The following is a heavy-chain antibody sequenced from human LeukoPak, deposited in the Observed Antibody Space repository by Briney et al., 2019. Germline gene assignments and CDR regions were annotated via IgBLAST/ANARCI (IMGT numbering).Heavy chain of an antibody. CDR2: IYYSGST. V-gene: IGHV4-39*01. CDR3: ARRGSSGWYDY. J-gene: IGHJ4*02. D-gene: IGHD6-19*01. CDR1: GGSISSSSYY. Sequence: SETLSLTCTVSGGSISSSSYYWGWIRQPPGEGLEWIGSIYYSGSTYYNPSLKSRVTISVDTSKNQFSLKLSSVTAADTAVYYCARRGSSGWYDYWGQGTLVTVSS.